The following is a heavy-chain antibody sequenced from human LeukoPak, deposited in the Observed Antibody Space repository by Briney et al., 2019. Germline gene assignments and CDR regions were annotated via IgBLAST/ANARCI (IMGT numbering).Heavy chain of an antibody. CDR2: IRYDGSNK. CDR1: GFTFSSYA. V-gene: IGHV3-30*02. CDR3: ARGVPKTSYYYYYMDV. J-gene: IGHJ6*03. Sequence: GGSLRLSCAVSGFTFSSYAMHWVRQAPGKGLEWVAFIRYDGSNKYYADSVKGRFTISRDNSKNTLYLQMNSLRAEDTAVYYCARGVPKTSYYYYYMDVWGKGTTVTVSS. D-gene: IGHD4-11*01.